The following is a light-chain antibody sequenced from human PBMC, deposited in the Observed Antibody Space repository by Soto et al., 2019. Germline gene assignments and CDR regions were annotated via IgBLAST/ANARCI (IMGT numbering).Light chain of an antibody. CDR1: QSVSSN. Sequence: EIVMTQSPATLSVSPGERATLSCRASQSVSSNLAWYQQKPGQAPRLIIYGASTRATGIPARFSGSGSGTEFTLTISSLQSEDFAVYYCQQYNNHWTFGQGTKVEIQ. CDR3: QQYNNHWT. J-gene: IGKJ1*01. CDR2: GAS. V-gene: IGKV3-15*01.